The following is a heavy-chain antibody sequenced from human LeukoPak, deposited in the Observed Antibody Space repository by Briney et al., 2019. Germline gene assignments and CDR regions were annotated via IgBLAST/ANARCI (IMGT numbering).Heavy chain of an antibody. V-gene: IGHV4-59*01. CDR3: ARKQGAPYYYDSSGYYFFDY. CDR1: GGSISSYY. CDR2: IYYSGST. D-gene: IGHD3-22*01. Sequence: SETLSLTCTVSGGSISSYYWSWIRQPPGKGLEWIGYIYYSGSTNYNPSLKSRVTISVDTSKNQFSLKLSSVTAADTAVYYCARKQGAPYYYDSSGYYFFDYWGQGTLVTVSS. J-gene: IGHJ4*02.